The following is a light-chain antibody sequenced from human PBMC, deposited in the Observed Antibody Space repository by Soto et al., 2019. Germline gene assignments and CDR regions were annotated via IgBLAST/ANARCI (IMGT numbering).Light chain of an antibody. J-gene: IGLJ1*01. CDR1: SSNIGRNY. V-gene: IGLV1-47*01. Sequence: QSVLTQPPSASETPGQRVNMSCSGSSSNIGRNYVYWYQQVPGTAPKLLIYMNDQRPSGVPDRFSGAKSGTTASLAISGLRSEDEADYYCAAWDASLSGHVFGTGTKVTVL. CDR3: AAWDASLSGHV. CDR2: MND.